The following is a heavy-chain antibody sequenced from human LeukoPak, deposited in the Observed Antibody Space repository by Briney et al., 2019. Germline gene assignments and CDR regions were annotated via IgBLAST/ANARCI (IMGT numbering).Heavy chain of an antibody. V-gene: IGHV4-59*01. J-gene: IGHJ5*02. CDR3: ARGRLGIAVAGTLEGWFDP. Sequence: SETLSLTCTVSGGSISSYYWSWIRQPPGKGLEWIGYIYYSGSTNYNPSLKSRVTISVDTSKNQFSLKLSSVTAADTAVYYCARGRLGIAVAGTLEGWFDPWGQGTLVPVSS. D-gene: IGHD6-19*01. CDR2: IYYSGST. CDR1: GGSISSYY.